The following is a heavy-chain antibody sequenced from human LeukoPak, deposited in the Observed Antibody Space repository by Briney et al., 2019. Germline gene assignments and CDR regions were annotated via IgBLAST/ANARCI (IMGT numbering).Heavy chain of an antibody. CDR2: ISYDGSNK. CDR1: GFTFSSYG. V-gene: IGHV3-30*18. J-gene: IGHJ4*02. Sequence: PGGSLRLSCAASGFTFSSYGMHWVRQAPGKGLEWVAVISYDGSNKYYADSVKGRFTISRDNSKNTLYLQMNSLRAEDTAVYYCAKDPGYCSGGSCYSFYYWGQGTLVTVSS. CDR3: AKDPGYCSGGSCYSFYY. D-gene: IGHD2-15*01.